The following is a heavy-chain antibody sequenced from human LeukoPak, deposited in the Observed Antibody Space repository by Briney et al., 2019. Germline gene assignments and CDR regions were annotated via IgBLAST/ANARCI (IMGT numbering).Heavy chain of an antibody. V-gene: IGHV1-2*02. Sequence: ASVKVSCKASGYTFTGFYIHWVRQAPGQGLEWMGWTNPNTGGTNYAQKFQDRVTMTRDTSISTAYMELSRLTSDDTAIYHCAREVSPRSFEYWGQGTLVTVSS. CDR2: TNPNTGGT. CDR1: GYTFTGFY. CDR3: AREVSPRSFEY. J-gene: IGHJ4*02.